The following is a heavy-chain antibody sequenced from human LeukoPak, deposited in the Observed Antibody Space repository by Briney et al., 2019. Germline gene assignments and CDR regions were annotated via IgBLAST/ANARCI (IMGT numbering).Heavy chain of an antibody. CDR2: INHSGST. CDR1: GGSFSGYY. D-gene: IGHD3-10*01. V-gene: IGHV4-34*01. J-gene: IGHJ4*02. CDR3: ARHSLYYGSGV. Sequence: PSETLSLTCAVYGGSFSGYYWSWLRQPPGKGLEWIGEINHSGSTNYNPSLKSRVTISVDTSKNQFSLKLSSVTAADTAVYYCARHSLYYGSGVWGQGTLVTVSS.